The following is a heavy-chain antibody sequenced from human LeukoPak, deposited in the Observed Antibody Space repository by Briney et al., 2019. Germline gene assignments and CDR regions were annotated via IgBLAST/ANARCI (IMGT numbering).Heavy chain of an antibody. V-gene: IGHV4-4*02. CDR1: GGSISSSNW. J-gene: IGHJ4*02. CDR3: ARAGFYGDPRGGFDY. CDR2: IYHSGST. D-gene: IGHD4-17*01. Sequence: MTSETLSLTCAVSGGSISSSNWWSWVRQPPGQGLEWIGEIYHSGSTNYNPSLKSRVTISVDKSKNQFSLKLSSVTAADTAVYYCARAGFYGDPRGGFDYWGQGTLVTVSS.